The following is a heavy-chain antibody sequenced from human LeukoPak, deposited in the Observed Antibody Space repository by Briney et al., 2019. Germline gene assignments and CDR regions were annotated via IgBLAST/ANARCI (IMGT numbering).Heavy chain of an antibody. D-gene: IGHD4-17*01. CDR2: ISSSSSTI. V-gene: IGHV3-48*02. CDR3: ARDTSVHPLPYAFDI. J-gene: IGHJ3*02. Sequence: GGSLRLSCAASGFTFSSYSMNWVRQAPGKGLEWVSYISSSSSTIYYADSVKGRFTISRDNAKNSLYLQMNSLRDEDTAVYYCARDTSVHPLPYAFDIWGQGTMVTVSS. CDR1: GFTFSSYS.